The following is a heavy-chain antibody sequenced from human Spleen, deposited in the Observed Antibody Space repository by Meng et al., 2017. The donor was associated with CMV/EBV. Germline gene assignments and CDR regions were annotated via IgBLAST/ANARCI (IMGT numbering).Heavy chain of an antibody. V-gene: IGHV4-59*01. J-gene: IGHJ6*02. CDR3: ARDGGYYDILTGSYYYYGMDV. CDR2: IYYSGGT. CDR1: GGSITNYY. Sequence: SETLSLTCTVSGGSITNYYWSWIRQPPGKGLEWIGYIYYSGGTDYNPSLKSRVTISVDTSKNQFSLKLRSVTAADSAVYYCARDGGYYDILTGSYYYYGMDVWGQGTTVTVSS. D-gene: IGHD3-9*01.